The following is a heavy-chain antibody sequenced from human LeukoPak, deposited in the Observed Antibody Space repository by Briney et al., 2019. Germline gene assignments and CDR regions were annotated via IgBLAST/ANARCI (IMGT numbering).Heavy chain of an antibody. CDR2: IYYSGST. CDR3: ARSYLWALLGVAFDL. V-gene: IGHV4-59*08. J-gene: IGHJ3*01. CDR1: GGSISSYY. Sequence: SETLSLTCTVSGGSISSYYWSWIRQPPGKGLEWIGYIYYSGSTNYNPSLKSRVTISVDTSKSQFSLKLSSVTAADTAVYYCARSYLWALLGVAFDLWGQGTMVTVSS. D-gene: IGHD1-26*01.